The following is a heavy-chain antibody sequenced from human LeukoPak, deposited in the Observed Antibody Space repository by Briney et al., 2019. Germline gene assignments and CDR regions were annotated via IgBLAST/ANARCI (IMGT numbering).Heavy chain of an antibody. D-gene: IGHD3-3*01. CDR2: IYYSGST. CDR3: ARLTYYDFWSGSHARGWFDP. V-gene: IGHV4-59*01. Sequence: GSLRLSCAASGFTFSSYAMSWIRQPPGKGLEWIGYIYYSGSTNYNPSLKSRVTISVDTSKNQFSLKLSSVTAADTAVYYCARLTYYDFWSGSHARGWFDPWGQGTLVTVSS. CDR1: GFTFSSYA. J-gene: IGHJ5*02.